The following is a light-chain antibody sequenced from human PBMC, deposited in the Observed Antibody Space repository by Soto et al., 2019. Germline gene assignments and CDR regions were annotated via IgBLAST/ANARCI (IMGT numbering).Light chain of an antibody. J-gene: IGKJ5*01. CDR2: DAS. Sequence: EIVFTQSPSTLSLSPFDGSTLSCWASQSVSSSYLAWYQQKPGLAPRLVIYDASNRATGIPDRFSGSGSGTDFTLTISRLEPEDFAVYYCRYYGSSITFGQGTRLEIK. CDR1: QSVSSSY. CDR3: RYYGSSIT. V-gene: IGKV3D-20*01.